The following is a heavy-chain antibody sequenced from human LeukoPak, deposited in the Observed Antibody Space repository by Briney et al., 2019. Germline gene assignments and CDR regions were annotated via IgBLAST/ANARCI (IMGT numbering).Heavy chain of an antibody. V-gene: IGHV4-34*01. D-gene: IGHD4-17*01. J-gene: IGHJ4*02. CDR2: INHSGST. CDR3: ASSTVTTCPDDY. CDR1: GGSFSGYY. Sequence: SETLSLTCAVYGGSFSGYYWSWIRQFPGKGLEWIGEINHSGSTNYNPSLKSRVTISVDTSKNQFSLKLSSVTAADTAVYYCASSTVTTCPDDYWGQGTLVTVSS.